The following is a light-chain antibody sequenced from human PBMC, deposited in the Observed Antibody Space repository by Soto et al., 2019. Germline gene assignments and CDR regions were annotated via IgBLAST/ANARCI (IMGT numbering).Light chain of an antibody. Sequence: QSALTQPRSVSGSPGESVTISCSGTSSDVGSYNYVSWYQQYPGKTPKVMIYDVSERPSDVPVRFSGSKSGNTASLTISGLQAEDEDEYFCCSYSGSDSLLFGGGTKLTVL. J-gene: IGLJ2*01. CDR1: SSDVGSYNY. V-gene: IGLV2-11*01. CDR3: CSYSGSDSLL. CDR2: DVS.